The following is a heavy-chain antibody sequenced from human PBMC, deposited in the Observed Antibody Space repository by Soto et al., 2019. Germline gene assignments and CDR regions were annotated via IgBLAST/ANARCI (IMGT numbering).Heavy chain of an antibody. V-gene: IGHV1-2*02. CDR2: INPNSGGT. J-gene: IGHJ6*02. D-gene: IGHD3-3*01. CDR1: GYTFTGYY. Sequence: EASVQVSCKSSGYTFTGYYMHWVRQAPGQGLEWMGWINPNSGGTNYAQKFQGRVTMTRDTSISTAYMELSRLRSDDTAVYYCARDFPTIFGVGILPILYYYGMDVWGQGNTVTVYS. CDR3: ARDFPTIFGVGILPILYYYGMDV.